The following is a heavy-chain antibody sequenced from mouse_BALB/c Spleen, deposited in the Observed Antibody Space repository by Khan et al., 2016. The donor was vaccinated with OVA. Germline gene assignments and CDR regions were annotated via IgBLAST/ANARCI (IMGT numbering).Heavy chain of an antibody. V-gene: IGHV14-1*02. Sequence: VQLKQSGAELVRPGALVKLSCKGSGFNIKDYYMQWVKQRPEQGLEWIGWIDPENGNSIYDPKFQGKASITADTSSNTAYLLLSSLTSEDTAVYYCARSILLDFDYWGQGTTLTVSS. CDR3: ARSILLDFDY. CDR1: GFNIKDYY. D-gene: IGHD2-3*01. CDR2: IDPENGNS. J-gene: IGHJ2*01.